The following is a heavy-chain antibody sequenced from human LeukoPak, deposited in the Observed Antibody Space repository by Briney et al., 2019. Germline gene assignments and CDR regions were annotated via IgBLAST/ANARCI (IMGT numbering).Heavy chain of an antibody. D-gene: IGHD3-10*01. Sequence: ASVKVSCKASGGTFSSYAISWVRQAPGQGLEWMGGIIPIFGTANYAQKFQGRVTMTTDTSTSTVHMELSSLRSDDTAVYYCARATGDRAVIVQNDAFDIWGQGTMVIVSS. CDR3: ARATGDRAVIVQNDAFDI. CDR1: GGTFSSYA. J-gene: IGHJ3*02. V-gene: IGHV1-69*05. CDR2: IIPIFGTA.